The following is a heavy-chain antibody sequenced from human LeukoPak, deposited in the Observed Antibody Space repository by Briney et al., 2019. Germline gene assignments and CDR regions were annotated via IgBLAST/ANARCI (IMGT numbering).Heavy chain of an antibody. CDR3: ARDRPWDDYVWGSYRAQPDWYFDL. CDR2: IYSGGST. V-gene: IGHV3-66*01. D-gene: IGHD3-16*02. CDR1: GFTVSSNY. J-gene: IGHJ2*01. Sequence: PGVSLRLSCAASGFTVSSNYMSWVRQAPGKGLEWVSVIYSGGSTYYADSVKGRFTISRDNSKNTLYLQMNSLRAEDTAVYYCARDRPWDDYVWGSYRAQPDWYFDLWGRGTLVTVSS.